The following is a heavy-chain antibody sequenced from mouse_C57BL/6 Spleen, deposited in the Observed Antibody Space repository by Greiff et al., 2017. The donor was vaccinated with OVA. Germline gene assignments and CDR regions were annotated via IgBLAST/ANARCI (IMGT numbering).Heavy chain of an antibody. D-gene: IGHD1-1*01. CDR3: ARNYGTPYWYFDV. CDR1: G. J-gene: IGHJ1*03. CDR2: ILPGSGST. V-gene: IGHV1-9*01. Sequence: QVQLQQSGAELLKPGASVKLSCKATGHGLEWIGEILPGSGSTNYNEKFKGKATFTADTSSNTAYMQLSSLTTEDSAIYYCARNYGTPYWYFDVWGTGTTVTVSS.